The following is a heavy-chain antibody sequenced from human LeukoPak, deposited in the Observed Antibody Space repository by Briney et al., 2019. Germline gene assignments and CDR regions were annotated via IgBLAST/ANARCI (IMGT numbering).Heavy chain of an antibody. CDR3: ARHTYYYDSSGYRSIDY. CDR1: GGSISSSSYY. J-gene: IGHJ4*02. CDR2: IYYSGST. D-gene: IGHD3-22*01. Sequence: SETLSLTCTVSGGSISSSSYYWGWIRQPPGKGLEWIGSIYYSGSTYYNQSLKSRVTISVDTSKNQFSLKLSSVTAADTVVYYCARHTYYYDSSGYRSIDYWGQGTLVTVSS. V-gene: IGHV4-39*01.